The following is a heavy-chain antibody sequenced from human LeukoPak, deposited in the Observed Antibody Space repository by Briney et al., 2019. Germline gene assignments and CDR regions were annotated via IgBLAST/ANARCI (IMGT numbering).Heavy chain of an antibody. CDR1: GFTFSSYA. J-gene: IGHJ1*01. V-gene: IGHV3-23*01. CDR3: AKGYCSSTSCLSSAEYFQH. CDR2: ISGSGGST. Sequence: GGSLRLSCAASGFTFSSYAMSWVRQAPGKGLEWVSAISGSGGSTYYADSVKGRFTISRDNSKNTLYLQMNSLRAEDTAVYYCAKGYCSSTSCLSSAEYFQHWGQGTLVTVSS. D-gene: IGHD2-2*01.